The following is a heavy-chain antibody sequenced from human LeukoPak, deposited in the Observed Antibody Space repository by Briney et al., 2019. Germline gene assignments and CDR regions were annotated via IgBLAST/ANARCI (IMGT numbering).Heavy chain of an antibody. CDR2: IYSGGST. V-gene: IGHV3-66*04. CDR3: ARLMGVLTGYAVDY. D-gene: IGHD3-9*01. J-gene: IGHJ4*02. Sequence: GGSLRLSCAASGFTVSSNYMSWVRQPPGKGLEGVSVIYSGGSTYYADSVKGRFTISRDNSKNTLYLQMNSLRAEDTAVYYCARLMGVLTGYAVDYWGQGTLVTVSS. CDR1: GFTVSSNY.